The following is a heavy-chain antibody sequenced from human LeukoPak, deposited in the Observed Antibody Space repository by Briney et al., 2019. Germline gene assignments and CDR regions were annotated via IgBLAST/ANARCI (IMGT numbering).Heavy chain of an antibody. V-gene: IGHV3-23*01. J-gene: IGHJ4*02. CDR3: AKQPPDSPEGYPLYLDY. D-gene: IGHD5-18*01. CDR1: GFTFSSYA. Sequence: GGSLRLSCAASGFTFSSYAMSWVRQAPGKGLEWVSAISGSGGSTYYADSVKGRFTISRDNSKNTLYLQMNSLRAEDTAVYYCAKQPPDSPEGYPLYLDYWGQGTLVTVSS. CDR2: ISGSGGST.